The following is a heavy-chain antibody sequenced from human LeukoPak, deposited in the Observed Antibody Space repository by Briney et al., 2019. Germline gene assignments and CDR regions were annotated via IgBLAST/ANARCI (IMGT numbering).Heavy chain of an antibody. J-gene: IGHJ5*02. CDR3: ARVMRDGYIANWFDP. V-gene: IGHV4-61*01. D-gene: IGHD5-24*01. CDR2: IYYSGST. CDR1: GVSVSSGSYY. Sequence: SETLSLTCTVSGVSVSSGSYYWSWIRQPPGKGPEWIGYIYYSGSTNYNPSLKSRVTISVDTSKNQFSLKLSSVTAADTAVYYCARVMRDGYIANWFDPWGQGTLVTVSS.